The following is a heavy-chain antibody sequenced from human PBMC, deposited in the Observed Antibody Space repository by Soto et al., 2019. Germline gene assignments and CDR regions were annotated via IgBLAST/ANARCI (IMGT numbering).Heavy chain of an antibody. J-gene: IGHJ4*02. CDR1: AGSFSGYY. D-gene: IGHD2-15*01. V-gene: IGHV4-34*01. Sequence: SETLSRTCAVYAGSFSGYYWSWIRQPPGKGLEWIGEINHSGSTNYNPSLKSRVTISEDTSKSQFSLKLTSVTAAHTALYYCGKVLVGATGHNDSDSWGPGTLVTVSS. CDR2: INHSGST. CDR3: GKVLVGATGHNDSDS.